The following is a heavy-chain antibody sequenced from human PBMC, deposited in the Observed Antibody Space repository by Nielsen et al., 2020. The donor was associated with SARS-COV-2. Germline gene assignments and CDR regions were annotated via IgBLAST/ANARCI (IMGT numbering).Heavy chain of an antibody. CDR2: INHSGST. J-gene: IGHJ6*02. Sequence: SETPSLTCTVSGGSISSYYWSWIRQPPGKGLEWIGEINHSGSTNYNPSLKSRVTISVDTSKNQFSLKLSSVTAADTAVYYCARRSYYYDSSGLKGGMDVWGQGTTVTVSS. V-gene: IGHV4-34*01. D-gene: IGHD3-22*01. CDR1: GGSISSYY. CDR3: ARRSYYYDSSGLKGGMDV.